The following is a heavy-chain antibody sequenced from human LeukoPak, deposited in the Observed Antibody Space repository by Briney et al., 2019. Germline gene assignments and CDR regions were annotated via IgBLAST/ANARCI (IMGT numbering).Heavy chain of an antibody. J-gene: IGHJ4*02. CDR2: IYSGGST. CDR1: GFTVSSNY. D-gene: IGHD3-10*01. Sequence: GGSLRLSCAASGFTVSSNYMSWVRQAPGKGLEWVSVIYSGGSTYYADSVKGRFTISRDNAKSSLFLQMNSLRAEDTAVYYCAREIGGVPGDLFDYWGQGTLVTVSS. CDR3: AREIGGVPGDLFDY. V-gene: IGHV3-66*01.